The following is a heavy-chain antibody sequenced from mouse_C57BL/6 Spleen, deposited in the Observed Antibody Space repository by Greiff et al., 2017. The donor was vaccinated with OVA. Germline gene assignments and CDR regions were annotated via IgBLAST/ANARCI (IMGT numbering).Heavy chain of an antibody. V-gene: IGHV1-22*01. CDR3: ARAGYLAWFAY. CDR1: GYTFTDYN. D-gene: IGHD2-2*01. Sequence: EVKLQQSGPELVKPGASVKMSCKASGYTFTDYNMHWVKQSHGKSLEWIGYINPNNGGTSYNQKFKGKATLTVNKSSSTAYMELRSLTSEDSAVYYCARAGYLAWFAYWGQGTLVTVSA. CDR2: INPNNGGT. J-gene: IGHJ3*01.